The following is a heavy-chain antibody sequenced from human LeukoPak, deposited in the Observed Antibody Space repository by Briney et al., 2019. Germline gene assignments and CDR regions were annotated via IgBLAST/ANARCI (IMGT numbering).Heavy chain of an antibody. V-gene: IGHV3-21*01. CDR1: GFTLSTAW. J-gene: IGHJ4*02. D-gene: IGHD1-1*01. Sequence: PGGSLRLSCAASGFTLSTAWMNWVRQAPGKGLEWVSSISSSSSYIYYADSVKGRFTISRDNAKNSLYLQMNSLRAEDTAVYYCARVSHENWKSRGRPAGDYWGQGTLVTVSS. CDR3: ARVSHENWKSRGRPAGDY. CDR2: ISSSSSYI.